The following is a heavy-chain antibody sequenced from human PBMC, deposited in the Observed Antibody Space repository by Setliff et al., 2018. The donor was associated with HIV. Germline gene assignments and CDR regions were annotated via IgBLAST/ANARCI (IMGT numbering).Heavy chain of an antibody. CDR2: IRGRGTNT. V-gene: IGHV3-23*01. J-gene: IGHJ6*03. CDR1: GFTFNSYT. D-gene: IGHD2-15*01. CDR3: AKAGGGILYFYYMDV. Sequence: GGSLRLSCAASGFTFNSYTMSWVRQAPGKGLEWVSAIRGRGTNTYYADSVKGRFTLSRDNSKNTLSLQLNSLTAEDSAVYYCAKAGGGILYFYYMDVWGKGTTVTVSS.